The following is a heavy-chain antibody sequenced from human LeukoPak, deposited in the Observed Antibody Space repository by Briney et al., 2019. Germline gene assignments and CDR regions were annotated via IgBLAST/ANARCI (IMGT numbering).Heavy chain of an antibody. D-gene: IGHD2-2*03. CDR1: GYTFTSYA. Sequence: GASVKDSCKASGYTFTSYAMHWVRQAPGQRLEWMGWINAGNGNTKYSQKFQGRVTITRDISASTAYMELSSLRSEDTAVYYCARSLSVGIVVVPAAIYYWGQGTLDTVSS. CDR3: ARSLSVGIVVVPAAIYY. V-gene: IGHV1-3*01. J-gene: IGHJ4*02. CDR2: INAGNGNT.